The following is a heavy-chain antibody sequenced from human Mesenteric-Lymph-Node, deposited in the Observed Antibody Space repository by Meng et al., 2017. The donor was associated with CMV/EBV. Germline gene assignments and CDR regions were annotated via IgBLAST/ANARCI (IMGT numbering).Heavy chain of an antibody. V-gene: IGHV3-23*01. CDR2: IIGSGRSSGDTA. CDR1: GFTFSIYA. CDR3: AKGPGGYDSGGGPDY. J-gene: IGHJ4*02. D-gene: IGHD5-12*01. Sequence: GESLKISCAASGFTFSIYAMNWVRQAPGKGLEWVSGIIGSGRSSGDTAFYAESVRGRFTVSRDNSKNTVFLQMNSLRVGDTAVYYCAKGPGGYDSGGGPDYWGQGTLVTVSS.